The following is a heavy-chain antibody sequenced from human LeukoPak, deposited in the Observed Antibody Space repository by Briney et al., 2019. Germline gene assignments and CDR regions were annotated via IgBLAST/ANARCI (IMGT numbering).Heavy chain of an antibody. CDR2: IYSDNT. V-gene: IGHV3-53*01. CDR1: GFTVSRNS. CDR3: ARRAGAYSHPYDY. J-gene: IGHJ4*02. D-gene: IGHD4/OR15-4a*01. Sequence: GGSLRLSCTVSGFTVSRNSMSWVRQAPGKGLEWVSFIYSDNTHYSDSVKGRFTISRDNSKNTLYLQMNSLRAEDTAVYYCARRAGAYSHPYDYWGQGTLVTVSS.